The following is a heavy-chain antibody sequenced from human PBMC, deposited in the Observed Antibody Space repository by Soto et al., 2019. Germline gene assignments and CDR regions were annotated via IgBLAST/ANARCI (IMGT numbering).Heavy chain of an antibody. CDR3: AKDTGGGNSFDY. Sequence: EVPLVESGGGLVQPGRSLRLSCAASGFTFDDYAMHWVRQAPGKGLEWVSGISWNSGSIGYADSVKGRFTISRDNAKNSLYLQMNSLRAEDTALYYCAKDTGGGNSFDYWGQGTLVTVSS. CDR2: ISWNSGSI. CDR1: GFTFDDYA. J-gene: IGHJ4*02. D-gene: IGHD2-15*01. V-gene: IGHV3-9*01.